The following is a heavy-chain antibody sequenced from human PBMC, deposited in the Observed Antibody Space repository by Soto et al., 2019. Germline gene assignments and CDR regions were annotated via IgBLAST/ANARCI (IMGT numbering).Heavy chain of an antibody. J-gene: IGHJ4*02. D-gene: IGHD3-10*01. CDR3: ARAVHTMIQGVRFRVDQ. CDR1: GYTFTAYY. CDR2: INPNGGGT. Sequence: VASVKVSCKASGYTFTAYYIHWVRQAPGQGLEWMGWINPNGGGTKYAQKSQGRVTMTRDTSINTAYMELTRLTSDDTAVYYCARAVHTMIQGVRFRVDQWGQGTLVTVSS. V-gene: IGHV1-2*02.